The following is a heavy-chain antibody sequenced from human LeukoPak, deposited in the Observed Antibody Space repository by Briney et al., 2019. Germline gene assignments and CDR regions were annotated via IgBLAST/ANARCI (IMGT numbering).Heavy chain of an antibody. J-gene: IGHJ4*02. CDR1: GESFNGYY. Sequence: SETLSLTCAVYGESFNGYYWTWIRQPPGKGLEWIGEINHSGNTNYNPSLKSRVTISVDTSKNQFSLKLSSVTAADTAVYYCAGSTVANGDYWGQGTLVTVSS. CDR2: INHSGNT. CDR3: AGSTVANGDY. V-gene: IGHV4-34*01. D-gene: IGHD4-23*01.